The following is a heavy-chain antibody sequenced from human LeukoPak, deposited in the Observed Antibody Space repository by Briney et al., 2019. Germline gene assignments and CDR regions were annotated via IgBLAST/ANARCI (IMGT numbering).Heavy chain of an antibody. Sequence: SSETLSLTCTVSGFSISSGHYWGWIRQPPGKGLEWIGSINRSGTTYYNPSLKSRVTISVDTSNNQFSLYLSSVTAADTAIYYCARGFGSGSYAAYWGQGALVTVSS. CDR3: ARGFGSGSYAAY. CDR1: GFSISSGHY. D-gene: IGHD3-10*01. CDR2: INRSGTT. J-gene: IGHJ4*02. V-gene: IGHV4-38-2*02.